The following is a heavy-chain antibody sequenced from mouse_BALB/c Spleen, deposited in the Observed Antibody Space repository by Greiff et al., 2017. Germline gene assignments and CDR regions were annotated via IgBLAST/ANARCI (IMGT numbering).Heavy chain of an antibody. CDR3: ARSIDGNPFAY. Sequence: EVHLVESGGGLVQPGGSRKLSCAASGFTFSSFGMHWVRQAPEKGLEWVAYISSGSSTIYYADTVKGRFTISRDNPKNTLFLQMTSLRSEDTAMYYCARSIDGNPFAYWGQGTLVTVSA. CDR2: ISSGSSTI. CDR1: GFTFSSFG. V-gene: IGHV5-17*02. J-gene: IGHJ3*01. D-gene: IGHD2-1*01.